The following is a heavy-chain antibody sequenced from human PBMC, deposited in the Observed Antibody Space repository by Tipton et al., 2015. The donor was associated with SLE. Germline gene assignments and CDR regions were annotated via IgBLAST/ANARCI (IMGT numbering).Heavy chain of an antibody. V-gene: IGHV3-21*01. D-gene: IGHD1-14*01. Sequence: SLRLSCAASEFTFSSYSMNWVRQAPGKGLEWVSSISSSSSYIYYADSVKGRFTISRDNAKNSLYLQMNSLRAEDTAVYYCATITLYSPASFDIWGQGTLVTVSS. J-gene: IGHJ3*02. CDR3: ATITLYSPASFDI. CDR2: ISSSSSYI. CDR1: EFTFSSYS.